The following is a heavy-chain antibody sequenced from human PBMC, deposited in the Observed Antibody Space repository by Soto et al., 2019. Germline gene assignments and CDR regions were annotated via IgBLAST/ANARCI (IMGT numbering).Heavy chain of an antibody. V-gene: IGHV1-8*01. D-gene: IGHD7-27*01. Sequence: QVQLVQSGAEVKKPGASVKVSCKAAAYTFTSYDINWVRQATGQDFEWMGWMNPNNGNTAYAQKSQGRVTMTRDTYKSTAFMELSSLTSEDTAVYYCARGPRNWGVDYWGQGTLVTVSS. CDR3: ARGPRNWGVDY. CDR2: MNPNNGNT. CDR1: AYTFTSYD. J-gene: IGHJ4*02.